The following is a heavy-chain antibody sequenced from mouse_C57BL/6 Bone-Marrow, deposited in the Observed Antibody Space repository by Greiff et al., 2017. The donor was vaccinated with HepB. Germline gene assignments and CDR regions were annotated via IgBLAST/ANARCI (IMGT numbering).Heavy chain of an antibody. CDR2: IRLKSDNYAT. D-gene: IGHD1-1*01. CDR1: GFTFSNYW. CDR3: TGGYGSKRYFDY. V-gene: IGHV6-3*01. Sequence: EVKLQESGGGLVQPGGSMKLSCVASGFTFSNYWMNWVRQSPEKGLEWVAQIRLKSDNYATHYAESVKGRFTISRDDSKSSVYLQMNNLRAEDTGIYYCTGGYGSKRYFDYWGQGTTLTVSS. J-gene: IGHJ2*01.